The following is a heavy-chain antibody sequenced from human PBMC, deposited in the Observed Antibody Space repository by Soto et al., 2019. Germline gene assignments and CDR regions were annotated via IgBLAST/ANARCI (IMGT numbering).Heavy chain of an antibody. CDR2: IFSNDEK. CDR1: GFSLSNARMG. J-gene: IGHJ4*02. D-gene: IGHD2-15*01. V-gene: IGHV2-26*01. CDR3: ARIARGAVALAFLDY. Sequence: QVTLKESGPVLVKPTETLTLTCTVSGFSLSNARMGVSWIRQPPGKALEWLAHIFSNDEKSYSTSLKSRLTISTDTSKRPVVLTVTNMDPVDTATYSCARIARGAVALAFLDYWGQGTLVTVSS.